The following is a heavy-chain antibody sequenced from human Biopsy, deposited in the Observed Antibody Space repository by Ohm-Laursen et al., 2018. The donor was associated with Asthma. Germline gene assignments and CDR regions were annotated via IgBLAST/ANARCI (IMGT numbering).Heavy chain of an antibody. CDR3: ARHDHRWDTYADF. CDR2: VTHSGSA. J-gene: IGHJ4*02. V-gene: IGHV4-34*01. D-gene: IGHD2-2*01. CDR1: GGSLSGYY. Sequence: TLSLTWAVYGGSLSGYYWTWIRQTPGRGLEWIGEVTHSGSANYNPSLKRRVTILLDSSKNQFSLKVRSLTAADTAVYYCARHDHRWDTYADFWGQGTLVTVSS.